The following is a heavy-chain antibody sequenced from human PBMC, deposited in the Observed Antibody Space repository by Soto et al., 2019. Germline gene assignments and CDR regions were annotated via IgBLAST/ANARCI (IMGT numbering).Heavy chain of an antibody. V-gene: IGHV3-23*01. CDR1: GFTFSTYA. D-gene: IGHD3-10*01. CDR2: ISDSGGST. Sequence: EVHLLESGGGLVQPGGSLRLSCAASGFTFSTYAMSWVRQAPGKGLEWVSTISDSGGSTYYADYVKGRFTISRDNSKNTLYLLMNSLSAEDTALYYCAKVHGSGTYYNFPDYWGQGTLVTVSS. J-gene: IGHJ4*02. CDR3: AKVHGSGTYYNFPDY.